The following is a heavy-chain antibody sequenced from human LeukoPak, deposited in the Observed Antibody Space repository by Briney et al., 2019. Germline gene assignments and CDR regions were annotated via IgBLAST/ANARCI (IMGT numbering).Heavy chain of an antibody. CDR2: IRYDGSNK. Sequence: GGSLRLSCAASGFTFSSYGMHWVRQAPGKGLEWVAFIRYDGSNKYYADSVKGRFTISRDNSKNTLYLQMNSLRAEDTAVYYCAKDYSKTSYYGSGTYYRPKWFDPWGQGTLVTVSS. V-gene: IGHV3-30*02. CDR3: AKDYSKTSYYGSGTYYRPKWFDP. CDR1: GFTFSSYG. J-gene: IGHJ5*02. D-gene: IGHD3-10*01.